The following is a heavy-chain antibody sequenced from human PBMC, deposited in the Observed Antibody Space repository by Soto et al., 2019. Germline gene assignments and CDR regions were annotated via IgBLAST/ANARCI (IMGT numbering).Heavy chain of an antibody. V-gene: IGHV2-70*13. J-gene: IGHJ6*02. D-gene: IGHD3-10*01. CDR3: ARSIRGPRRFNGMDV. CDR2: VERDDDDK. Sequence: SGPTLVNPTETLTLTCTFSGFSLTSPGMCVSWIRQSPGKALEWLALVERDDDDKYYSTSLKTRLTIYKDTRKNQVVLTMANVEPADTATYYCARSIRGPRRFNGMDVWGQGTTVTVSS. CDR1: GFSLTSPGMC.